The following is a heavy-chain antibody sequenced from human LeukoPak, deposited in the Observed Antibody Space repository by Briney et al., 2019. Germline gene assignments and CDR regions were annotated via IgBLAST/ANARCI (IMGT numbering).Heavy chain of an antibody. J-gene: IGHJ4*02. D-gene: IGHD6-13*01. CDR1: GFTFSSYD. Sequence: PGGSLRLSCAASGFTFSSYDMNWIRQAPGKGLEWVSYISSSGSTIHYADSVKGRFTISRDNAKDSLVLQMNSLRAEDTAVYYCARGTDGSSWCFDSWGQGTLVSVSS. V-gene: IGHV3-48*03. CDR3: ARGTDGSSWCFDS. CDR2: ISSSGSTI.